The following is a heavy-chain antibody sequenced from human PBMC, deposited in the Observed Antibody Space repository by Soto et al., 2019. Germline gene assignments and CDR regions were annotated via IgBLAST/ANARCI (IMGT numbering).Heavy chain of an antibody. CDR1: GFTFSSYS. D-gene: IGHD2-15*01. Sequence: GGSLRLSCAASGFTFSSYSMNWVRQAPGKGLEWVSSISSSSSYIYYADSVKGRFTISRDNAKNSLYLQINSLRAEDTAVYYCSRDGDCSGGSCEDNWFDPWGQGTLVTVSS. J-gene: IGHJ5*02. CDR3: SRDGDCSGGSCEDNWFDP. CDR2: ISSSSSYI. V-gene: IGHV3-21*01.